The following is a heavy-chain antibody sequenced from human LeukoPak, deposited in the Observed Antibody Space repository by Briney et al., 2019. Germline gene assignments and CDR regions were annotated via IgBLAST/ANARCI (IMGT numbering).Heavy chain of an antibody. CDR1: GFTFSSYS. D-gene: IGHD3-10*01. CDR2: ISSSSRSI. CDR3: VLGSPFDY. V-gene: IGHV3-48*02. J-gene: IGHJ4*02. Sequence: HPGGSLRLSCAASGFTFSSYSMNWVRQAPGKGLEWVSYISSSSRSIYYADSVKGRFTISRDNANNSLSLQMNSLRDEDTAVYYCVLGSPFDYWGQGTLITVSS.